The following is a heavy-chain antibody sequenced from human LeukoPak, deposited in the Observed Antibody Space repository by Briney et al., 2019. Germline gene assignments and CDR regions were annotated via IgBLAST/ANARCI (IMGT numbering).Heavy chain of an antibody. V-gene: IGHV1-2*02. J-gene: IGHJ4*02. CDR2: INPNSGGT. CDR1: GYTFTGYY. CDR3: ARVICSSTSCSFDY. Sequence: ASVKVSCKASGYTFTGYYMHWVRQAPGQGLEWMGWINPNSGGTNYAQKFQGRVTMTRDTSISTAYMELSRLRSDDTAVYYCARVICSSTSCSFDYWGQGTLVTVSS. D-gene: IGHD2-2*01.